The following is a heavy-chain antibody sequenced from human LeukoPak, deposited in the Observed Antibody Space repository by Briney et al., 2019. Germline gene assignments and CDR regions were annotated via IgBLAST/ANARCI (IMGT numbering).Heavy chain of an antibody. CDR3: ARAPSGYCSSTSCYFDYYGMDV. CDR2: ISGSGGST. Sequence: GGSLRLSCAASGFTFSSYAMSWVRQAPGKGLEWVSAISGSGGSTYYADSVKGRFTISRDNSKNTLYLQMNSLRAEDTAVYYCARAPSGYCSSTSCYFDYYGMDVWGQGTTVTVSS. J-gene: IGHJ6*02. D-gene: IGHD2-2*01. V-gene: IGHV3-23*01. CDR1: GFTFSSYA.